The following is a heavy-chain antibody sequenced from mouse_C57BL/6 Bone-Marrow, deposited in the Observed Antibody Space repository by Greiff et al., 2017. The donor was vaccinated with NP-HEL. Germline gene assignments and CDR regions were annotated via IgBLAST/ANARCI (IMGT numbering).Heavy chain of an antibody. Sequence: QVQLQQPGAELVKPGASVKLSCKASGYTFTSYWMHWVKQRPGRGLEWIGRIDPNSGGTKYNEKFQSKATMTVDKPSSTAYMQLSSLTSEDSAVYYCARGVYDGYYAWFAYWGQGTLVTVSA. CDR3: ARGVYDGYYAWFAY. CDR1: GYTFTSYW. J-gene: IGHJ3*01. CDR2: IDPNSGGT. D-gene: IGHD2-3*01. V-gene: IGHV1-72*01.